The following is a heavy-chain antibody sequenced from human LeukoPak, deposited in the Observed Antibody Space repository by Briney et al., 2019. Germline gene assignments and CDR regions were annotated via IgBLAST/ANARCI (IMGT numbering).Heavy chain of an antibody. Sequence: SETLSLTCTVSGGSISSSRYYWGWIRQPPGKGLEWIGSIYYSGSTYYNPSLKSRVTISVDTSKNQFSLKLSSVTAADTAVYYCARLCLYYYYGMDVWGQGTTVTVSS. V-gene: IGHV4-39*01. CDR3: ARLCLYYYYGMDV. J-gene: IGHJ6*02. CDR1: GGSISSSRYY. CDR2: IYYSGST.